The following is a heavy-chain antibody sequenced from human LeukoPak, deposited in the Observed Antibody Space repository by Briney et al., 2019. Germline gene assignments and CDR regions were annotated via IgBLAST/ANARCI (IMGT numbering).Heavy chain of an antibody. CDR1: GYTFTGYY. CDR3: ARAPIWFGESSNWFDP. CDR2: INPNSGGT. V-gene: IGHV1-2*02. Sequence: ASVTVSCKASGYTFTGYYMHWVRQAPGQGLEWMGWINPNSGGTNYAQKFQGRVTMTRDTSISTAYMELSRLRSDDTAVYYCARAPIWFGESSNWFDPWGQGTLVTVSS. J-gene: IGHJ5*02. D-gene: IGHD3-10*01.